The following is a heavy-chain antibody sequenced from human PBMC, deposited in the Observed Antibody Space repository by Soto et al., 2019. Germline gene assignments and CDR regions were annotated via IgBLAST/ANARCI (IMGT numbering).Heavy chain of an antibody. CDR3: ANIAEYDFWSGYNSSYYYGMDV. J-gene: IGHJ6*02. D-gene: IGHD3-3*01. CDR2: ISGSGGST. V-gene: IGHV3-23*01. CDR1: VFTFSSYA. Sequence: GGSLRLSCAASVFTFSSYAMSWVRQAPGKGLEWVSAISGSGGSTYYADSVKGRFTISRDNSKNTLYLQMNSLRAEDTAVYYCANIAEYDFWSGYNSSYYYGMDVWGQGTTVTVSS.